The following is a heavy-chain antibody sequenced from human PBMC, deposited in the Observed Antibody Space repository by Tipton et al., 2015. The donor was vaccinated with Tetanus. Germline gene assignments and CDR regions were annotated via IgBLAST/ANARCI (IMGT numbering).Heavy chain of an antibody. V-gene: IGHV1-69*06. D-gene: IGHD3-22*01. CDR2: IIPIYGAA. Sequence: QSGAEVKEPGSSVRVSCKASGGTFSNYAINWVRQAPGQGLEWMGGIIPIYGAANYAQKFQGRVTMTADNSMGTAYMDLSSVRSEDTGVYYCARSRGGTRVYYAIAFWGQGTLVTVSS. J-gene: IGHJ4*02. CDR1: GGTFSNYA. CDR3: ARSRGGTRVYYAIAF.